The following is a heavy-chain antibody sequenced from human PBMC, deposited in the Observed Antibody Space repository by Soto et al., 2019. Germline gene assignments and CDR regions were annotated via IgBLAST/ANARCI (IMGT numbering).Heavy chain of an antibody. V-gene: IGHV1-69*01. CDR3: VWERRGEDAFDV. J-gene: IGHJ3*01. CDR1: GGTFSAYA. Sequence: QVQLVQSGAEVKKPGSSVTVSCQASGGTFSAYAINWVRQAPGQGLEWLGGITPLFGAPDYAQNFQGRVTIIADESTRTAYMELSSLRSEDTAVYYCVWERRGEDAFDVWGQGTMVTVSS. CDR2: ITPLFGAP. D-gene: IGHD1-1*01.